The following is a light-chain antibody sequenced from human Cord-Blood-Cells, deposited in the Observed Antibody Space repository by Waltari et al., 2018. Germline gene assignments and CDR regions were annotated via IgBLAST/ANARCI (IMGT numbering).Light chain of an antibody. Sequence: DNVMTESPDSLAVSLSEKATTNCKSQPSVLYSPNNKNYLAWYQQKPGQPPKLLISCASTRESGVPDRFSGSGSGTDFTLTISSLQAEDVAVYYCQQYYSTPLTFGGGTKVEIK. CDR2: CAS. CDR3: QQYYSTPLT. CDR1: PSVLYSPNNKNY. J-gene: IGKJ4*01. V-gene: IGKV4-1*01.